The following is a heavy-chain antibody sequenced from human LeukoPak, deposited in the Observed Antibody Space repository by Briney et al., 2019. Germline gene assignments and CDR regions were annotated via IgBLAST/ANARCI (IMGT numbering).Heavy chain of an antibody. D-gene: IGHD2-2*01. CDR2: IIPIFGTA. V-gene: IGHV1-69*13. CDR1: GGTFSSYA. J-gene: IGHJ3*02. CDR3: ASSGGYCSSTSCSDAFDI. Sequence: GASVKVSCKASGGTFSSYAISWVRQAPGQGLEWMGGIIPIFGTANYAQKFQGRVTITADESTSTAYMELSSLRSEDTAVYYCASSGGYCSSTSCSDAFDIWGQGTMATVSS.